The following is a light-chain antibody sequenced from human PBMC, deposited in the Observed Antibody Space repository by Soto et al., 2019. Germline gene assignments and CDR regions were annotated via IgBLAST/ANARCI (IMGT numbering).Light chain of an antibody. V-gene: IGKV3-20*01. CDR3: QQYGNSPWT. Sequence: EIVMTQSPATLSVSPGERATLSCRASHRVGSSYLAWYQHKPDQAPRLLIYGASGRATGTPDRFSGSGSGTDFSLTISRLEPEDFAVYYCQQYGNSPWTFGQGTKVDI. CDR2: GAS. J-gene: IGKJ1*01. CDR1: HRVGSSY.